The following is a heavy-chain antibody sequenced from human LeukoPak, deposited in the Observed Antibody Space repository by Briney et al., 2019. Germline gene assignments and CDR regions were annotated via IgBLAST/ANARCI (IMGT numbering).Heavy chain of an antibody. J-gene: IGHJ4*02. Sequence: ETLSLTCAVYGGSFSGYYWSWVRQAPGKGLEWVSAISGSGGSTYYADSVKGRFTISRDNSKNTLYLQMNSLRAEDTAVYYCAKDPISYTVTTSRFDYWGQGTLVTVSS. V-gene: IGHV3-23*01. D-gene: IGHD4-17*01. CDR2: ISGSGGST. CDR3: AKDPISYTVTTSRFDY. CDR1: GGSFSGYY.